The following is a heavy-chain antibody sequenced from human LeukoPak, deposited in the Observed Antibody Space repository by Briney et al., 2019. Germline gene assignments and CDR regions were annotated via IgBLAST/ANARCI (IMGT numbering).Heavy chain of an antibody. CDR2: MNPNSGNT. V-gene: IGHV1-8*01. D-gene: IGHD3-22*01. Sequence: GASVKVSCKASGYTFTSYDINWVRQATGQGLEWMGWMNPNSGNTGYAQKFQGRVTMTRNTSISKAYMELSSLRSEDTAVYYCAREYYYDSSGWRGPLDPWGQGTLVTVSS. J-gene: IGHJ5*02. CDR1: GYTFTSYD. CDR3: AREYYYDSSGWRGPLDP.